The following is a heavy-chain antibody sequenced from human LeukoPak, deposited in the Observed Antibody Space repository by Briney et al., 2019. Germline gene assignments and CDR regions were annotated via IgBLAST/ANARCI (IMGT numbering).Heavy chain of an antibody. Sequence: GESLRLSCAASGFTFSAYWMHWVRQVPGKGLVWVSRINNDGTATFFADSVKGRFTISRDNAKNTLYLQMDSLRAEDTAMYYCAREILEPGKTHEYWGQGTLVTVSS. D-gene: IGHD1-1*01. J-gene: IGHJ4*02. CDR2: INNDGTAT. V-gene: IGHV3-74*01. CDR3: AREILEPGKTHEY. CDR1: GFTFSAYW.